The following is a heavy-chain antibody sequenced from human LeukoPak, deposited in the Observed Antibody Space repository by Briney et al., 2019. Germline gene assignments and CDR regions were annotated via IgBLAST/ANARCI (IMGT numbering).Heavy chain of an antibody. Sequence: GGSLRLSCTASGFTFGDYAMSWVRQAPGKGLEWVGFIRSKAYGGTTEYAASVKGRFTISRDDSKSIAYLQMNSLKTEDTAVYYCTREGDYYDSSEFGYWGQGTLVTVSS. D-gene: IGHD3-22*01. CDR1: GFTFGDYA. CDR3: TREGDYYDSSEFGY. J-gene: IGHJ4*02. V-gene: IGHV3-49*04. CDR2: IRSKAYGGTT.